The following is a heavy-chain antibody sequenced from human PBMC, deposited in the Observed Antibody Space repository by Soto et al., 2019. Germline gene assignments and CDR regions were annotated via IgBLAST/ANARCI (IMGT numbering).Heavy chain of an antibody. CDR1: GFTFSRYA. Sequence: HPGGSLRLSCAASGFTFSRYAMSWVRQAQGKGLDWISAITGSVDTTYYAESAKGRFTISRDNSKNPLYLQMNSLRAEDTAVYYCARPYYEFCCLPDYWGQGTLVTVSS. CDR3: ARPYYEFCCLPDY. D-gene: IGHD3-3*01. J-gene: IGHJ4*02. V-gene: IGHV3-23*01. CDR2: ITGSVDTT.